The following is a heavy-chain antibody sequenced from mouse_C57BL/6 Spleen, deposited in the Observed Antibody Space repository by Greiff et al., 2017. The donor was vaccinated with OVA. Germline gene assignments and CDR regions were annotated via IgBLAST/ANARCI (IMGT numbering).Heavy chain of an antibody. CDR1: GFSLTSYG. CDR2: IWSGGST. Sequence: VKLMESGPGLVQPSQSLSITCTVSGFSLTSYGVHWVRQSPGKGLEWLGVIWSGGSTDYNAAFISRLSISKDNSKSQVFFKMNSLQADDTAIYYCARNNYGSSSLYAMDYWGQGTSVTVSS. V-gene: IGHV2-2*01. J-gene: IGHJ4*01. D-gene: IGHD1-1*01. CDR3: ARNNYGSSSLYAMDY.